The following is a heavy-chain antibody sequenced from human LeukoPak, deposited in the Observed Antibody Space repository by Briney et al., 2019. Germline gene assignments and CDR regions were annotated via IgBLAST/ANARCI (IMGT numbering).Heavy chain of an antibody. CDR1: GFTISSYA. CDR3: ARYSSSWTYFDY. V-gene: IGHV3-23*01. D-gene: IGHD6-13*01. CDR2: ISGSGAST. J-gene: IGHJ4*02. Sequence: GGSLKLSCAASGFTISSYAMSWVRQAPGKGLEWVSGISGSGASTYYADSVKGRFTISRDNSKNTLYLQMNSLRAEGTAVYYCARYSSSWTYFDYWGQGTLVTVSS.